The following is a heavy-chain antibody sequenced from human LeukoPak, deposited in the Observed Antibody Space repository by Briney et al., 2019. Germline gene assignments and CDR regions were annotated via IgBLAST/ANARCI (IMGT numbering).Heavy chain of an antibody. V-gene: IGHV1-18*01. D-gene: IGHD2-2*01. CDR1: GGTFSSYA. CDR3: ALVDCSSTSCQQDFDY. CDR2: ISAYNGNT. Sequence: ASVKVSCKASGGTFSSYAISWVRQAPGQGLEWMGWISAYNGNTNYAQKLQGRVTMTTDTSTSTAYMELRSLRSDDTAAYYCALVDCSSTSCQQDFDYWGQGTLVTLSS. J-gene: IGHJ4*02.